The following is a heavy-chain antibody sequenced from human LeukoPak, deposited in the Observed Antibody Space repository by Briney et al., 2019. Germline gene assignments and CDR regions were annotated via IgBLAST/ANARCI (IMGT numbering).Heavy chain of an antibody. J-gene: IGHJ5*02. D-gene: IGHD1-26*01. CDR2: IGGSGGST. V-gene: IGHV3-23*01. Sequence: PGGSLRLSCAASGFTFSSYAMSWVRQAPGKGLEWVSAIGGSGGSTYYADSVKGRFTISRDNPKKTLYLQMDSLRAEDTAVYYCATSGGSYWSWGQGTLVTVSS. CDR1: GFTFSSYA. CDR3: ATSGGSYWS.